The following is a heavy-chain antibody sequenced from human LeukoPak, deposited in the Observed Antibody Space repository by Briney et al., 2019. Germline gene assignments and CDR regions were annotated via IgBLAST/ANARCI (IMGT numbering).Heavy chain of an antibody. D-gene: IGHD5-24*01. CDR1: GFSFSTYD. J-gene: IGHJ4*02. CDR2: IITTGGYT. V-gene: IGHV3-23*01. Sequence: GGSLRLSCVGSGFSFSTYDMGWVRQTPGKGLEWVSAIITTGGYTEDADSVKGRFTISRGNSKNTLFLQMHSLRAEDTAVYYCAKKPATIKFPFDIWGQGTLVTVSP. CDR3: AKKPATIKFPFDI.